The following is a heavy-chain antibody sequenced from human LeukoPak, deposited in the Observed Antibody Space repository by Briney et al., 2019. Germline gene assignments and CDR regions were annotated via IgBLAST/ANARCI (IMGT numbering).Heavy chain of an antibody. CDR3: ARDRNLPGYYYYGMDV. CDR1: GGSISSYY. Sequence: SETLSLTCTVSGGSISSYYWSWIRQPPGKGLEWIGYIYYSGSTNYNPSLKSRVTISVDTSKNQFSLKLSSVTAADTAVYYCARDRNLPGYYYYGMDVWGQGTTVTVSS. J-gene: IGHJ6*02. V-gene: IGHV4-59*01. CDR2: IYYSGST.